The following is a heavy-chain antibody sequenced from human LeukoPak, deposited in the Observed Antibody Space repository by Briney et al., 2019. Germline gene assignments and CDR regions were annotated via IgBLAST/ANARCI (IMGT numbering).Heavy chain of an antibody. CDR1: GFTVSSNY. CDR3: AREGRGGHDSSATNWFDP. Sequence: GGSLRLSCAASGFTVSSNYMSWVRQAPGRGLEWVSVIYSGGSTYYADSVKGRFTISRDNSKNTLYLQMNSLRAEDTAVYYCAREGRGGHDSSATNWFDPWGQGTLVTVSS. D-gene: IGHD3-22*01. J-gene: IGHJ5*02. CDR2: IYSGGST. V-gene: IGHV3-66*02.